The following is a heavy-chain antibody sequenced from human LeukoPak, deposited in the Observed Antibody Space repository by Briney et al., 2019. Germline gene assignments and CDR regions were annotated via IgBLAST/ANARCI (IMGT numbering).Heavy chain of an antibody. CDR2: ISTSSSTM. V-gene: IGHV3-48*04. CDR1: GFSSSTYS. D-gene: IGHD5-12*01. J-gene: IGHJ6*03. CDR3: ARSGYDYAGYYYYMDV. Sequence: GGSLRLSCVASGFSSSTYSMNWVRQAPGKGLECISYISTSSSTMYYADSVKGRFTISRDNAKTSLYLQMNSLRAEDTAVYYCARSGYDYAGYYYYMDVWGKGTTVTVSS.